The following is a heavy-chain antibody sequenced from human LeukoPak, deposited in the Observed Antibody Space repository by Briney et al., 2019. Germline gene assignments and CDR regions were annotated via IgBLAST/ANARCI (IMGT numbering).Heavy chain of an antibody. CDR1: GFTFRMYW. CDR3: ARPRSSSWYDFDY. J-gene: IGHJ4*02. V-gene: IGHV3-7*01. D-gene: IGHD6-13*01. CDR2: IKDDGTEK. Sequence: PGGSLRLSCAASGFTFRMYWMTWVRQAPGKGLEWVANIKDDGTEKYYVDSVMGRFTISRDDAKNSLYLHMNNPGVEDTAVYYCARPRSSSWYDFDYWGQGTLVTVSS.